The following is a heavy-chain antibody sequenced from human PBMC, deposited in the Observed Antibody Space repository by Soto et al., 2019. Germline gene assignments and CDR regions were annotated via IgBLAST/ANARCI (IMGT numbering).Heavy chain of an antibody. V-gene: IGHV4-59*01. J-gene: IGHJ4*02. Sequence: ASETLSLTCTVSGGSISSYYWSWIRQSPGKGLEWIGYIYYSGSTNYNPSLKSRVTISVDTSKNHVSLQLGSVTDADTAVYHCARAWILTGREYFVNWGPGALVTVSS. CDR2: IYYSGST. D-gene: IGHD3-9*01. CDR1: GGSISSYY. CDR3: ARAWILTGREYFVN.